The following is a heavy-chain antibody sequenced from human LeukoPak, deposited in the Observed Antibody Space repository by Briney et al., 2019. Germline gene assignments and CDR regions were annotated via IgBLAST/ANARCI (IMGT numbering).Heavy chain of an antibody. CDR1: GYTFTSYY. V-gene: IGHV1-46*01. CDR2: INPSGGTT. CDR3: SRDLSTAAGNYYFGY. D-gene: IGHD6-13*01. J-gene: IGHJ4*02. Sequence: ASVKVSCKASGYTFTSYYMHWVRQAPGQGLEWMGIINPSGGTTSYAQKFQGRVTMTRDMSTSTVYMELSSLRSEDTAVYYCSRDLSTAAGNYYFGYWGQGTLVTVSS.